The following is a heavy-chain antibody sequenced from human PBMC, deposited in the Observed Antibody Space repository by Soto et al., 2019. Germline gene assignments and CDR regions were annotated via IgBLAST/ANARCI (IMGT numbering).Heavy chain of an antibody. CDR2: IYYSGMT. CDR3: ARHGYYYDSTGYYYFV. Sequence: LTCTVSGGSVSSTNHYWGWIRQPPGKGLEWIGDIYYSGMTRYNPSLKSRVTISVDTSKDQFSLKLTSVTAADTAVYYCARHGYYYDSTGYYYFVWGQGTQVTVSS. D-gene: IGHD3-22*01. V-gene: IGHV4-39*01. J-gene: IGHJ4*02. CDR1: GGSVSSTNHY.